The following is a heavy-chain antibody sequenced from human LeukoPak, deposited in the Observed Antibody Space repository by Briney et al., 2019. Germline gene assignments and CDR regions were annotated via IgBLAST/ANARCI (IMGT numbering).Heavy chain of an antibody. CDR3: ARRQTGPMGITIFGVVISGAFDI. V-gene: IGHV4-59*01. Sequence: SQTLSLTCAVSGGSISSYYWSWIRQPPGKGLEWIGYIYYSGSTNYNPSLKSRVTISVDTSKNQFSLKLSSVTAADTAVYYCARRQTGPMGITIFGVVISGAFDIWGQGTMVTVSS. D-gene: IGHD3-3*01. J-gene: IGHJ3*02. CDR2: IYYSGST. CDR1: GGSISSYY.